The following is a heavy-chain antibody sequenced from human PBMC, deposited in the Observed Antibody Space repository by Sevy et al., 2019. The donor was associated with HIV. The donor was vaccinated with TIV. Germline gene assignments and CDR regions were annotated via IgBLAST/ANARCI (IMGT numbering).Heavy chain of an antibody. V-gene: IGHV4-34*01. Sequence: SETLSLTCAVYGGSFSGYYWSWIRQPPGKGLEWIGEINHSGSTNYNPPLKSRVTISVDTSKNQFSLKLSSVTAADTAVYYWARGSSYYYDSSGSPADYWGQGTLVTVSS. J-gene: IGHJ4*02. CDR2: INHSGST. CDR3: ARGSSYYYDSSGSPADY. D-gene: IGHD3-22*01. CDR1: GGSFSGYY.